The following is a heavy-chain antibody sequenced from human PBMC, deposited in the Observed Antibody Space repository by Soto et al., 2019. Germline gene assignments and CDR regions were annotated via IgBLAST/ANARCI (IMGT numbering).Heavy chain of an antibody. CDR1: GFSFSSYS. CDR3: VKDRYNGDDYFLMDV. V-gene: IGHV3-64D*06. J-gene: IGHJ6*02. D-gene: IGHD5-12*01. Sequence: GGYLRLSCSASGFSFSSYSMHWGRQAPGKGLEYVSAIRNDGTYTYYADSVRGRFTISRDNSKNTLYLQMSSLRPEDTAVYYCVKDRYNGDDYFLMDVWGQGTTVTVSS. CDR2: IRNDGTYT.